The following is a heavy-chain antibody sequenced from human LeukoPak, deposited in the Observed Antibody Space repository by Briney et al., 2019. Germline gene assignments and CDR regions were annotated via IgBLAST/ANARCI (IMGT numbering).Heavy chain of an antibody. CDR3: TTDQLERPFCDY. J-gene: IGHJ4*02. V-gene: IGHV3-15*01. CDR1: GFTFCHAW. D-gene: IGHD1-1*01. Sequence: PGGSLRLSCAASGFTFCHAWMSWGRQTPGKGLEWVGRIKSKTDGGTTDYAAPVKGRFTISRDDSKKTLYLQMDSLKTEDTDMYYCTTDQLERPFCDYWGQGTLVTVSS. CDR2: IKSKTDGGTT.